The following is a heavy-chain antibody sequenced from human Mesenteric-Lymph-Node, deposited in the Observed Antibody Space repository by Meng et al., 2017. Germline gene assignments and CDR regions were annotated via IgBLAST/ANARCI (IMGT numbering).Heavy chain of an antibody. Sequence: GESLKISCKGSGYSFTSYWIGWVRQMPGKGLEWMGIIYPGDSDTRYSPSFQGQVTMSADNSISTAYLQWSSLKASDTAMYYCARQRGIAARPGAFDIWGQGTMVTVSS. J-gene: IGHJ3*02. CDR3: ARQRGIAARPGAFDI. V-gene: IGHV5-51*01. CDR2: IYPGDSDT. CDR1: GYSFTSYW. D-gene: IGHD6-6*01.